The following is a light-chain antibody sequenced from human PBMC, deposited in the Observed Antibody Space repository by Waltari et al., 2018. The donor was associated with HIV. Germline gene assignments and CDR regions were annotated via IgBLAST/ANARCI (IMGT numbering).Light chain of an antibody. CDR3: CSYAGSSTYV. J-gene: IGLJ1*01. CDR1: SSDVGGYNY. CDR2: DVS. V-gene: IGLV2-23*02. Sequence: QSALTQPASVSGSPGQSITISCPGTSSDVGGYNYVYWYQQHPGKAPKLMIYDVSKRPSGVSNRFSGSKSGNTASLTISGLQAEDEADYCCCSYAGSSTYVFGTGTKVTVL.